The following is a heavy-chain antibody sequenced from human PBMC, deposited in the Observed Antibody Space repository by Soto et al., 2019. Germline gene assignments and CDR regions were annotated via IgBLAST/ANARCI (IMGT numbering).Heavy chain of an antibody. Sequence: GASVKVSCKTSGYTFTKYDISWVRQAPGQGLEWLGLISPNSGRPSYAQKFEGRVTMTTDTSTTTAYLELRSLRSDDTAVYYCVRQYHDFWTDYPDFDYWGQGTLVTVST. CDR3: VRQYHDFWTDYPDFDY. D-gene: IGHD3-3*01. V-gene: IGHV1-18*04. CDR1: GYTFTKYD. CDR2: ISPNSGRP. J-gene: IGHJ4*02.